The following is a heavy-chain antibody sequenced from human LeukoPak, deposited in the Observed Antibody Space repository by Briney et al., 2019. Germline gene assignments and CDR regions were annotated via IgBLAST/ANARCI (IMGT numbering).Heavy chain of an antibody. CDR3: ARSQYATGWYEPYYLDS. D-gene: IGHD6-19*01. Sequence: ASVKVSCKASGYTFINYGITWVRQAPGQGLEWMGWISGVNGDINYAQKIQGRVTMTRDTVTSTVYMELRGLRNDDTAVYYCARSQYATGWYEPYYLDSWGQGSLVTVSS. V-gene: IGHV1-18*01. J-gene: IGHJ4*02. CDR1: GYTFINYG. CDR2: ISGVNGDI.